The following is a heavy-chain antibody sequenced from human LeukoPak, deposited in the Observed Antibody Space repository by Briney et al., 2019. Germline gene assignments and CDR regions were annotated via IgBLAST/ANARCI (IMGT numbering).Heavy chain of an antibody. D-gene: IGHD3-3*01. CDR2: ISGSGGST. Sequence: PGGSLRLSCAASGFTFSSYAMSWVRQAPGKGLEWVSAISGSGGSTYYADSVKGRFTISRDNSKNTLYLQMNSLRAEDTAVYYCAKDYAPRIFRSGYPPFDYWRQGTLVTVSP. J-gene: IGHJ4*02. V-gene: IGHV3-23*01. CDR3: AKDYAPRIFRSGYPPFDY. CDR1: GFTFSSYA.